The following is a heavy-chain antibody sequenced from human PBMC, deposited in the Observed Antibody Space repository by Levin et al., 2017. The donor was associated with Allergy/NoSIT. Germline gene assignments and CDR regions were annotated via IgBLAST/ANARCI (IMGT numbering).Heavy chain of an antibody. CDR1: GFTFSSYS. D-gene: IGHD1-20*01. CDR2: ISSSSSYI. J-gene: IGHJ4*02. V-gene: IGHV3-21*01. Sequence: AGGSLRLSCAASGFTFSSYSMNWVRQAPGKGLEWVSSISSSSSYIYYADSVKGRFTISRDNAKNSLYLQMNSLRAEDTAVYYCARDHNWKKAVDYWGQGTLVTVSS. CDR3: ARDHNWKKAVDY.